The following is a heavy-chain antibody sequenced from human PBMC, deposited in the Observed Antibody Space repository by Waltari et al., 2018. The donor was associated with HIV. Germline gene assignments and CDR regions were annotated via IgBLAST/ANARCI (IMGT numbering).Heavy chain of an antibody. J-gene: IGHJ4*02. CDR1: GFTFSIYA. D-gene: IGHD2-8*01. CDR3: AKDLYGPEDY. V-gene: IGHV3-23*01. Sequence: EVQLLESGGGLVQPGGSLRLSCAASGFTFSIYALSWVRQAPGKGRELVSVINGNGGTTYYADSVKGRCTISRDNSKNTLFLQMNSLRAEDTALYYCAKDLYGPEDYWGQGTLVTVSS. CDR2: INGNGGTT.